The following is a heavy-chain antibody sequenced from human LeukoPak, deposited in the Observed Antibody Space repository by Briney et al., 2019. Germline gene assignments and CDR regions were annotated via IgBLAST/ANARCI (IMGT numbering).Heavy chain of an antibody. Sequence: SETLSLTCAVSGGSFSGYYWSWIRQPPGKGLEWIGEINHSGSTNYNPSLKSRVTISVDTSKNQFSLKLSSVTAADTAVYYCARGVFGVGAIGFDYWGQGTLVTVSA. J-gene: IGHJ4*02. V-gene: IGHV4-34*01. D-gene: IGHD3-3*01. CDR2: INHSGST. CDR1: GGSFSGYY. CDR3: ARGVFGVGAIGFDY.